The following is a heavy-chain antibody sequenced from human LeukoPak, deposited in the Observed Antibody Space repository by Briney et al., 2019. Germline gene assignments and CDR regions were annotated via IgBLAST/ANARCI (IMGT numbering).Heavy chain of an antibody. CDR3: ARGGFYCGGDCYVDY. V-gene: IGHV4-34*01. D-gene: IGHD2-21*02. CDR2: INHSGST. Sequence: PSETLTLTCAVHGGSFCPYYWSWIRQPPRKGLQWIGEINHSGSTNYNPSLKSRVTISVDTSKNQFSLRLSSVTAADTAVYYCARGGFYCGGDCYVDYWGQGTLVTVSS. CDR1: GGSFCPYY. J-gene: IGHJ4*02.